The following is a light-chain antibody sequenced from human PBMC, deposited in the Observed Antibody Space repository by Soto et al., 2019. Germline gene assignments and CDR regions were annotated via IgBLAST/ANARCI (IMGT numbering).Light chain of an antibody. CDR2: GAS. J-gene: IGKJ1*01. CDR3: QKYNNWPRK. Sequence: EIVLTHSPGTLSLSPVERATLSCRASQSVSSSYLAWYQQKPGQAPRLLIYGASSRATGIPDRFSGSGSGTDFTLTISRLEPEDFAVYYCQKYNNWPRKFGQGTKGDIK. CDR1: QSVSSSY. V-gene: IGKV3-20*01.